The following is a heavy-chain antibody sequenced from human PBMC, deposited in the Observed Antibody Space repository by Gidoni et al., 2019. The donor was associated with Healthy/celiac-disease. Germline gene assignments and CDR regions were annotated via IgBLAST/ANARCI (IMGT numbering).Heavy chain of an antibody. J-gene: IGHJ4*02. V-gene: IGHV3-73*01. CDR2: IRSKANSYAT. Sequence: EVQLVESGGGLVQPGGSLNLSCAASGFTFSGSAMHWVRQASGKGLEWVGRIRSKANSYATAYAASVKGRFTISRDDSKNTAYLQMNSLKTEDTAVYYCTPEGPGRWLHYPYWGQGTLVTVSS. CDR1: GFTFSGSA. D-gene: IGHD5-12*01. CDR3: TPEGPGRWLHYPY.